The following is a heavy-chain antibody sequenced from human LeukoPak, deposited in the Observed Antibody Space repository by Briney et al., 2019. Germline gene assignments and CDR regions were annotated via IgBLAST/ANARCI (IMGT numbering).Heavy chain of an antibody. CDR2: MNPNSGNT. CDR3: ARVCWSGYYFLCY. CDR1: GYTFTSYD. J-gene: IGHJ4*02. D-gene: IGHD3-3*01. Sequence: ASVKVSCKASGYTFTSYDINWVRQATGQGLEWMGWMNPNSGNTGYAQEFQGRVTMTRNTSISTAYMELSSLRSEDTAVYYCARVCWSGYYFLCYWGQGTLVTVSS. V-gene: IGHV1-8*01.